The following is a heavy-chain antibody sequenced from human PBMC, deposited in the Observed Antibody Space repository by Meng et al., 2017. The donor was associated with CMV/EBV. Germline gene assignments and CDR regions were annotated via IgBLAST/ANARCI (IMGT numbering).Heavy chain of an antibody. J-gene: IGHJ5*02. V-gene: IGHV3-11*01. CDR3: ARARVPAAIGAINWFDP. D-gene: IGHD2-2*01. CDR2: ISSSGSTI. CDR1: GFTFSDYY. Sequence: GGSLRLSCAASGFTFSDYYMSWIRQAPGKGLEWVPYISSSGSTIYYADSVKGRFTISRDNAKNSLYLQMNSLRAEDTAVYYCARARVPAAIGAINWFDPWGQGTLVTVSS.